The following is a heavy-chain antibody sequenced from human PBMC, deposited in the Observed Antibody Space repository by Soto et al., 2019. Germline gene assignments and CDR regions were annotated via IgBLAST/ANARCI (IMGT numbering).Heavy chain of an antibody. D-gene: IGHD3-3*01. CDR1: GFSLSSIGMC. J-gene: IGHJ4*02. Sequence: SGPTLVNPTQTLTLTCTFSGFSLSSIGMCVSWIRQPPGKALEWLALIDWDGDEYYSTSLETRLTISKDTSKNQVVLTMSNMDPVDTATYYCARSITRSGYYTSYFDYWGQGTLVTVSS. V-gene: IGHV2-70*01. CDR3: ARSITRSGYYTSYFDY. CDR2: IDWDGDE.